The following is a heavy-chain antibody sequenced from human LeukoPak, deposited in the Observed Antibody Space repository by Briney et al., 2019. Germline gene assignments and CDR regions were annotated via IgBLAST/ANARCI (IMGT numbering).Heavy chain of an antibody. D-gene: IGHD3-3*02. CDR2: AYYYPKWSN. Sequence: SQTLSHTCAISGDSVSRNSAAWNWNKQSPSRSLEWLGRAYYYPKWSNNYAVSVRGRITINPDTSKNQFSLQLSSVSPEDTAVYYCASGTWALGMDVWGQGTTVTVSS. CDR1: GDSVSRNSAA. V-gene: IGHV6-1*01. J-gene: IGHJ6*02. CDR3: ASGTWALGMDV.